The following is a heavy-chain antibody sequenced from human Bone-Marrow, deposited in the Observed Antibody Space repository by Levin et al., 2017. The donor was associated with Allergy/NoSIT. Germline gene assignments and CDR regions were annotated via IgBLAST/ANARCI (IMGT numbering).Heavy chain of an antibody. J-gene: IGHJ5*02. CDR2: ITSGSTYM. CDR1: GFTFSTYT. V-gene: IGHV3-21*01. Sequence: GGSLRLSCAASGFTFSTYTMNWVRQAPGKGLEWVSSITSGSTYMYYADSVKGRFTISRDNAKNSLYLQMNSLRAEDTAVYYCMTSPGYCSGTTCYPGAWGQGTLVTVSS. CDR3: MTSPGYCSGTTCYPGA. D-gene: IGHD2-2*01.